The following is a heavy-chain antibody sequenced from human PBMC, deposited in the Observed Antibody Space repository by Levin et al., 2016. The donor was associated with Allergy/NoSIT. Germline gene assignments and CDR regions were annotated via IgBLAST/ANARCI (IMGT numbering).Heavy chain of an antibody. CDR1: GFTFNSDS. CDR2: IDGSSTYI. J-gene: IGHJ4*02. CDR3: ATWDHDDFWGYSPLFDF. V-gene: IGHV3-21*01. D-gene: IGHD3-16*01. Sequence: LTCAASGFTFNSDSMNWVRQAPGKGLEWVSSIDGSSTYIYYADSVKGRFTISRDNAKNSLYLQMNGLRADDTALYYCATWDHDDFWGYSPLFDFWGQGALVTVSS.